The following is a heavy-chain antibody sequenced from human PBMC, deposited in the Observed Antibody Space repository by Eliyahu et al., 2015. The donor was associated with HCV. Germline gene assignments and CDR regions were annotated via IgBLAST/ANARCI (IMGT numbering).Heavy chain of an antibody. D-gene: IGHD2-2*01. V-gene: IGHV3-73*02. CDR2: IRSKANSYAT. CDR3: TRRVEVIVVVPAAFDY. CDR1: GFTFXGXA. J-gene: IGHJ4*02. Sequence: EVQLVESGGGLVQPGGSXKLXCAASGFTFXGXAMHWVRQASGKGLEWVGRIRSKANSYATAYAASVKGRFTISRDDSKNTAYLKMNSLKTEDTAVYYCTRRVEVIVVVPAAFDYWGQGTLVTVSS.